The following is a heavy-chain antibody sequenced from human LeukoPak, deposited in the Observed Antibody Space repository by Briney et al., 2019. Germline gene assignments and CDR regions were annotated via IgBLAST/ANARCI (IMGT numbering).Heavy chain of an antibody. CDR3: ARDLRAINWFDP. J-gene: IGHJ5*02. D-gene: IGHD4-17*01. CDR2: INPNSGGT. CDR1: GYTFTGYY. Sequence: ASVKVSCKASGYTFTGYYMHWVRQAPGQGLEWMGWINPNSGGTNYAQKFQGRVTMTRDASISTAYMELSRLRSDDTAVYYCARDLRAINWFDPWGQGTLVTVSS. V-gene: IGHV1-2*02.